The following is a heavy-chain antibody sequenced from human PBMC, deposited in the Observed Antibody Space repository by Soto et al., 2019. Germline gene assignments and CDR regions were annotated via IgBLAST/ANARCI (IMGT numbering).Heavy chain of an antibody. V-gene: IGHV3-30*18. CDR1: GFTFSSYG. Sequence: GGSLRLSCAASGFTFSSYGMHWVRQAPGKGLEWVAVISYDGSNKYYADSVKGRFTISRDNSKNTLYLQMNSLRAEDTAVYYCAKETESIAARPGYGMDVWGQGTTVTVSS. D-gene: IGHD6-6*01. CDR2: ISYDGSNK. CDR3: AKETESIAARPGYGMDV. J-gene: IGHJ6*02.